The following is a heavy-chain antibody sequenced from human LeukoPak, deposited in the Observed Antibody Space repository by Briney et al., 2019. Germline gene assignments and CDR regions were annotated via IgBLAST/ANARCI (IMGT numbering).Heavy chain of an antibody. CDR2: MNPNSGNT. CDR3: ARVDTNPQDLVGEFDY. V-gene: IGHV1-8*01. Sequence: GASVKVSCKASGYTFTSYDINWVRQATGQGLEWMGWMNPNSGNTGYAQKFQGRVTMTRNTSISTAYMELSSLRSEDTAVYYCARVDTNPQDLVGEFDYWGQGTLVTVSS. D-gene: IGHD1-26*01. CDR1: GYTFTSYD. J-gene: IGHJ4*02.